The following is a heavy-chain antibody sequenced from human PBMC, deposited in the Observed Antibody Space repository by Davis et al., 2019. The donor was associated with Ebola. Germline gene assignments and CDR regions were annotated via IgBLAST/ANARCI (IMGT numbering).Heavy chain of an antibody. CDR3: ASQAAYSSSWLPLGY. V-gene: IGHV5-10-1*01. CDR2: IDPSDSYT. J-gene: IGHJ4*02. CDR1: GYDFSIYR. D-gene: IGHD6-13*01. Sequence: PGGSLRLSCRGSGYDFSIYRITWVRQMPGKGLEWMGRIDPSDSYTSYSPSFQGHVTISADKSISTAYLQWSSLKASDTAMYYCASQAAYSSSWLPLGYWGQGTLVTVSS.